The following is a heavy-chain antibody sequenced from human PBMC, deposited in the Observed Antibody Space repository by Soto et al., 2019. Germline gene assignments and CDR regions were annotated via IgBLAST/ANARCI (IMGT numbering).Heavy chain of an antibody. CDR2: IIPLFRTP. CDR1: GGTFSSSA. V-gene: IGHV1-69*12. J-gene: IGHJ6*02. CDR3: ARDNDRLQLGGNYYYMLDV. D-gene: IGHD4-4*01. Sequence: QVQLVQSGAEMKEPGSSVKVSCKTSGGTFSSSAISGLRQAPGQGLEWMGGIIPLFRTPDYAQKFQGRVTIAADESTSTAYTELSSLRSEDTAVYYCARDNDRLQLGGNYYYMLDVWGQGTTITVSS.